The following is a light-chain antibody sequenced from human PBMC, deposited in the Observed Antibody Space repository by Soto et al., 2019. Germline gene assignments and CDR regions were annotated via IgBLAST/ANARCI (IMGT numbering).Light chain of an antibody. CDR2: ATS. J-gene: IGKJ5*01. V-gene: IGKV3-15*01. CDR1: QNIRSN. Sequence: EIVMTQSPATLSVSPGERATLSCRASQNIRSNLAWYQQKPGQAPRLLIYATSTRATGVPDRFSGSGSGTEFSLTISTLQSEDFAVYHCQQYDNKPPITFGQGTRLEIK. CDR3: QQYDNKPPIT.